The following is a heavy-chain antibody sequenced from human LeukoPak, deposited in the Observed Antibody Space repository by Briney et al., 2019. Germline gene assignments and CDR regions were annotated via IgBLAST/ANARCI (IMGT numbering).Heavy chain of an antibody. D-gene: IGHD6-19*01. CDR1: GGSISSYY. Sequence: PSETLSLTCTVSGGSISSYYWSWIRQPPGKGLEWSGYIYYGGSANYNPSLKSRVTMSVDTSKNQFSLKLSSVTAADTAVYYCARGSSGWYDYYYMDVWGKGTTVTVSS. J-gene: IGHJ6*03. V-gene: IGHV4-59*12. CDR3: ARGSSGWYDYYYMDV. CDR2: IYYGGSA.